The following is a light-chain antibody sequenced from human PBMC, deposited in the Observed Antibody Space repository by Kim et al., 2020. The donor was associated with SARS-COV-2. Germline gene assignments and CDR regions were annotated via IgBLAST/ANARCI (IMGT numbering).Light chain of an antibody. Sequence: VTISCTGSGGSLAINYVHLYQQRPSSAPPTVIYEDNHRPSRVPDRFSGSIDSSSNSASLTFSGLKTQDEADYYCKSYDSSNRRVVFGGGTQLTFL. CDR2: EDN. V-gene: IGLV6-57*02. CDR3: KSYDSSNRRVV. CDR1: GGSLAINY. J-gene: IGLJ2*01.